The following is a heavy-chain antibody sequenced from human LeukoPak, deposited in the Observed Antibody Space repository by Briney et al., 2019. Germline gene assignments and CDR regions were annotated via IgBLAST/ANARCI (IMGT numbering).Heavy chain of an antibody. V-gene: IGHV3-23*01. D-gene: IGHD3-10*01. J-gene: IGHJ4*02. CDR2: ISGSGGST. CDR3: ATPLSSGNDY. CDR1: GFTFSSYA. Sequence: SGGSLRLSCAASGFTFSSYAMSWVRQAPGKGLKWVSGISGSGGSTYYADSVKGRFTISRDNSKNTLYLQMNSLRAEDTAVYNCATPLSSGNDYWGQGTLVTFSS.